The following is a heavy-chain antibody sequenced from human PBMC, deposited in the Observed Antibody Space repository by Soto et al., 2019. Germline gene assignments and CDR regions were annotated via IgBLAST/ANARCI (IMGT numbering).Heavy chain of an antibody. J-gene: IGHJ6*02. CDR2: INTDGGDT. CDR3: AKGITDTGGYYYYSMDV. V-gene: IGHV3-74*01. D-gene: IGHD3-16*01. Sequence: PGGSLRLSCAASGFTFRNYWMHWVRQVPGRGLVWVSRINTDGGDTTYADSVKGRFTISRDNAKNTLYLQMSSLRVDDTAVYYCAKGITDTGGYYYYSMDVWGQGTAVTVSS. CDR1: GFTFRNYW.